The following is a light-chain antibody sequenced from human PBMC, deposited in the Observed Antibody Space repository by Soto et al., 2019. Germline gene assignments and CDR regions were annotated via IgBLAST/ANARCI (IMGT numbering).Light chain of an antibody. V-gene: IGKV3-15*01. Sequence: EIVMTQSPATLSVSPGERATLSCRASQRVSSNLAWYQQKPGQAPRLLIYGASTRATGIPARFSGSGSGTEFTLTISSLQSEDFAVYYCQHYNNWPALYTFGQGTKLEIK. CDR2: GAS. CDR3: QHYNNWPALYT. CDR1: QRVSSN. J-gene: IGKJ2*01.